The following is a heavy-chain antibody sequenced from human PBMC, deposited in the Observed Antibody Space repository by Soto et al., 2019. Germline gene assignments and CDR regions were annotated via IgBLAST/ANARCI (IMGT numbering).Heavy chain of an antibody. Sequence: LQPQPDPNTVAGGTIISSGCCCVCNRQPPWKGLEWIGSIYYSGSTYYDPSLKSRVTISVDTSKNQLSLKLSSVNAADTAVYYCARNQYYDFWSGYAPFDYWGQGTLVTVSS. CDR2: IYYSGST. J-gene: IGHJ4*02. CDR3: ARNQYYDFWSGYAPFDY. CDR1: GGTIISSGCC. V-gene: IGHV4-39*01. D-gene: IGHD3-3*01.